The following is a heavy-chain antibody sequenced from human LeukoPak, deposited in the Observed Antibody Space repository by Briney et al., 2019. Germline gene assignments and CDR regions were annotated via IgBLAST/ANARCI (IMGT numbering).Heavy chain of an antibody. D-gene: IGHD6-19*01. J-gene: IGHJ4*02. CDR3: ARESIAVAGAPFDY. CDR1: GFTFSSYE. CDR2: ISSGSTI. Sequence: GGSLRLSCVASGFTFSSYEMNWVRQAPGKGLEWVSYISSGSTIYDADSVKGRFTISRDNAKNSLYLQMNSLRAEDTAVYYCARESIAVAGAPFDYWGQGTLVTVSS. V-gene: IGHV3-48*03.